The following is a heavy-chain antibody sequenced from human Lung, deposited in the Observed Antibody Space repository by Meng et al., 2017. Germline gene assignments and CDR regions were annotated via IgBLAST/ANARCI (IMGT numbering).Heavy chain of an antibody. V-gene: IGHV3-23*01. Sequence: EVQLLESGGDLVQPGGSLRLSCAGSGFRFSNYAMSWGRQAPGKGPEWVSAISDNGGSTYYRDSVKGRFTMSRDNSKNTLYLQMNSLRAEDTAVYYCAIDRGYSSSTFVDHWGQGTLVTRLL. CDR3: AIDRGYSSSTFVDH. D-gene: IGHD6-6*01. CDR2: ISDNGGST. CDR1: GFRFSNYA. J-gene: IGHJ4*02.